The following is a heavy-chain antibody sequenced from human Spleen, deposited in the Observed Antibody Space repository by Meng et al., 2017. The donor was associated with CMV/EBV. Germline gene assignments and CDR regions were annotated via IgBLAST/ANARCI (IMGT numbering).Heavy chain of an antibody. J-gene: IGHJ3*01. Sequence: ESLKISCAASGFTFSSYAMSWVRQAPGKGLEWIGTFYHSESIYYNPSLRSRVTMSADTSKNQFSLRLTSVTAADTAVYYCARGGTRWDSPPFDAFDVWGQGTMVTVSS. CDR1: GFTFSSYA. CDR2: FYHSESI. CDR3: ARGGTRWDSPPFDAFDV. V-gene: IGHV4-38-2*01. D-gene: IGHD1-26*01.